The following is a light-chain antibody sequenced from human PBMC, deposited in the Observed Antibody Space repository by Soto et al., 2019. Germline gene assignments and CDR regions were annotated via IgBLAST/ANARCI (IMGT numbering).Light chain of an antibody. Sequence: DIELTQSPCTLSLSPGERATLSCRASQSISIYLAWYQQKPGQAPRLLIYGASNRATGIPDRFSGSGSGTEFTLTISSLQSEDFADYYCQQYQNWPLITFGQGTRLEIK. V-gene: IGKV3-15*01. CDR1: QSISIY. J-gene: IGKJ5*01. CDR3: QQYQNWPLIT. CDR2: GAS.